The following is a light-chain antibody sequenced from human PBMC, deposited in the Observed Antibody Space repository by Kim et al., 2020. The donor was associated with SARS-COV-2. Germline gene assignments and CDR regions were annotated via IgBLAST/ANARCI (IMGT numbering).Light chain of an antibody. Sequence: DIQMTQSPSTLSAFVGDRVTMTCRASQSVDGWLAWCQQKPGKAPRLLIYQASKLANGVPSRFSGSGSGTHFTLTVSNLQSDDSAVYYCKQYETYWTFGPGTKVDI. CDR3: KQYETYWT. V-gene: IGKV1-5*03. J-gene: IGKJ1*01. CDR2: QAS. CDR1: QSVDGW.